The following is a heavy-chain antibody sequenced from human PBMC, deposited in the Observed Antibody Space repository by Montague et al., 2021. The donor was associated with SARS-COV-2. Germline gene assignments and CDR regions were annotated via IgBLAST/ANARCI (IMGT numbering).Heavy chain of an antibody. CDR3: ARDAYNNYCLDV. Sequence: SETLSLTCSVSGGFLSTYYWSWIRQPPGKGLEWIGEINDSGRTRYNPSLKSRATISLDLSKNQFSLDLNSVTAADTAVYYCARDAYNNYCLDVWGQGTTVTVSS. CDR2: INDSGRT. J-gene: IGHJ6*02. CDR1: GGFLSTYY. V-gene: IGHV4-59*12.